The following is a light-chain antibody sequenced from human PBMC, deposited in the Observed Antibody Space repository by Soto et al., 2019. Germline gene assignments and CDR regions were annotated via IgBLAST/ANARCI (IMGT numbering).Light chain of an antibody. V-gene: IGKV1-33*01. J-gene: IGKJ4*01. CDR2: DAS. Sequence: DIQMTQSPYSLSASVGDRVTITCQASQDISNYLNWYQQKPGKATKLLIYDASNLETGVPSRFSGSGSGTDFTFTISSLQPEDIATYYCQQYDNLPSTFGGGTQVEIK. CDR3: QQYDNLPST. CDR1: QDISNY.